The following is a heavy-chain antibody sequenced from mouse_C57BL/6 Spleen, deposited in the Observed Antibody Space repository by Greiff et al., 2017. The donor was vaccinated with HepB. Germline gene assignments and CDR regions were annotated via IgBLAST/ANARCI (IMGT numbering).Heavy chain of an antibody. V-gene: IGHV5-4*01. D-gene: IGHD4-1*01. J-gene: IGHJ4*01. CDR3: AREGTGRAMDY. Sequence: EVQRVESGGGLVKPGGSLKLSCAASGFTFSSYAMSWVRQTPEKRLEWVATISDGGSYTYYPDNVKGRFTISRDNAKNNLYLQMSHLKSEDTAMYYCAREGTGRAMDYWGQGTSVTVSS. CDR2: ISDGGSYT. CDR1: GFTFSSYA.